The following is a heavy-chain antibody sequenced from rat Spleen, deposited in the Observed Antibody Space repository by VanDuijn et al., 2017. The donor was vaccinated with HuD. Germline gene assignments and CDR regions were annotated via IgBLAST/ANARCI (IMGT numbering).Heavy chain of an antibody. V-gene: IGHV5-25*01. D-gene: IGHD1-11*01. Sequence: EVQLVESGGGLVQPGRSMKLSCAASGLSFSNFYMAWVRQAPTKGLEWVAYITSSGGNAFYRDSVKGRFTISRDNAKSTLYLQMDSLRSEDTATYYCTTNYGYIYWGQGVMVTVSS. CDR2: ITSSGGNA. CDR1: GLSFSNFY. CDR3: TTNYGYIY. J-gene: IGHJ2*01.